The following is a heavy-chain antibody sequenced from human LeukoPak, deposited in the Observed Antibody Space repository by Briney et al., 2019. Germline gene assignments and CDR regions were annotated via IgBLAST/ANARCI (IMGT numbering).Heavy chain of an antibody. J-gene: IGHJ6*02. CDR2: ISGGSGST. CDR1: GFTFSSYA. Sequence: GGSLRLSCAASGFTFSSYAMSWVRQAPGKGLAWVSTISGGSGSTYCADSVKGRFTISRDNSKNTLYLQMNSLRAEDTALYHCARNNGMDVWGQGTTVIVSS. V-gene: IGHV3-23*01. CDR3: ARNNGMDV.